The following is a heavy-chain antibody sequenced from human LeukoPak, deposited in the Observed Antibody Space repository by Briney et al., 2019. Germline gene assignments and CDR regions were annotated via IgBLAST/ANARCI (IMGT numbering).Heavy chain of an antibody. D-gene: IGHD1-26*01. Sequence: SETLSLTCTVSGGSISSYYWSWIRQPAGKGLEWIGRIYTSGSTNYNPSLKSRVTMSVDTSKNQFSLKLSSVTAADTAVYYCARDRWELEEVAWFDPWGQGTLVTVSS. CDR3: ARDRWELEEVAWFDP. J-gene: IGHJ5*02. CDR2: IYTSGST. CDR1: GGSISSYY. V-gene: IGHV4-4*07.